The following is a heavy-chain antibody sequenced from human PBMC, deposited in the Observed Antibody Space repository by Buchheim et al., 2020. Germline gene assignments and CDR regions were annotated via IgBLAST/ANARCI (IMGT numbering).Heavy chain of an antibody. D-gene: IGHD1-7*01. J-gene: IGHJ6*02. CDR1: GFTFANYE. Sequence: EVQLVESGGGLVQPGGSLRLSCAASGFTFANYEVNWVRQAPGKGLEWVSYISGGGSTIYYADSVKGRFTTSRDNAKNSLFLQMNSLRAEDTALYYCARSLRAGNYLDYYYYGMDVWGQGTT. CDR2: ISGGGSTI. V-gene: IGHV3-48*03. CDR3: ARSLRAGNYLDYYYYGMDV.